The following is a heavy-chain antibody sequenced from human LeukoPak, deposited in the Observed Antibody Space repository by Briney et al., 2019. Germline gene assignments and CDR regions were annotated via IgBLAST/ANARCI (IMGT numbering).Heavy chain of an antibody. Sequence: HPGGSLRLSCAASGFTFSSYSMNWVRQAPGKGLEWVSYISSSSSTIYYADSVKGRFTISRDNAKNSLYLQMNSLRAEDTAVYYCAREHVDTDPGGAFDIWGQGTMVTVSS. D-gene: IGHD5-18*01. CDR2: ISSSSSTI. J-gene: IGHJ3*02. CDR1: GFTFSSYS. CDR3: AREHVDTDPGGAFDI. V-gene: IGHV3-48*04.